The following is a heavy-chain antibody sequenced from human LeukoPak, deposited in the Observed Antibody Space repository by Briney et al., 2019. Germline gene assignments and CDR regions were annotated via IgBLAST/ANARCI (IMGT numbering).Heavy chain of an antibody. CDR2: ICDDGSNK. CDR1: GFTFSSYC. V-gene: IGHV3-33*01. D-gene: IGHD3-22*01. J-gene: IGHJ4*02. Sequence: GGSRRLSCGASGFTFSSYCMHWVCRAPCEGLGWVAVICDDGSNKYYADSVKGRFTISRDNSKNTVYLQMNRLRAEDATVYYCARAPSYDSSGIRFDCWGQGTLVTVSS. CDR3: ARAPSYDSSGIRFDC.